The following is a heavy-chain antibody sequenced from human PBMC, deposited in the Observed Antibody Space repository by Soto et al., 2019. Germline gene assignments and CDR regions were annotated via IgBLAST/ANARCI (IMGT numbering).Heavy chain of an antibody. V-gene: IGHV1-2*02. J-gene: IGHJ4*02. CDR3: GKGPRGEIGVFY. CDR1: GYTFTGHY. CDR2: IGPESGAT. D-gene: IGHD3-16*01. Sequence: ASVKVSCKASGYTFTGHYIHWVRQAPEQGPEWMGEIGPESGATRYAQRFQGRVTMTMDMSITTVYMELNNLSPDDTAVYYCGKGPRGEIGVFYWGQGTPVTVSS.